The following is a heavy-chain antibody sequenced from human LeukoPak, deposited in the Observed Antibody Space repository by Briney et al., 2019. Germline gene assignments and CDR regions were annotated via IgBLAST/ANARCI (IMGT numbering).Heavy chain of an antibody. CDR2: VYYSGST. CDR3: ARDPSGSYYAFDI. CDR1: GGSVSSGSYY. V-gene: IGHV4-61*01. D-gene: IGHD1-26*01. Sequence: SETLSLTCTVSGGSVSSGSYYWSWIRQPPGKGLEWIGYVYYSGSTNYNPSLKSRVTISVDTSKNQFSLKLSSVTAADTAVYYCARDPSGSYYAFDIWGQGTMVTVSS. J-gene: IGHJ3*02.